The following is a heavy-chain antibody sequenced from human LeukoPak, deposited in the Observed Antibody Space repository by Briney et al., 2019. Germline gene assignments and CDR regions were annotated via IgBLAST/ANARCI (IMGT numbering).Heavy chain of an antibody. CDR1: GYSFRDDY. D-gene: IGHD1-26*01. J-gene: IGHJ4*02. V-gene: IGHV1-2*02. Sequence: WASVKVSCKASGYSFRDDYIYWMRQAPGQGLEWMGWINPNSGGTNYAQKFQGRVTMTRDTSISTAYMELSRLRSDDTAVYYCARDRGIVGATKDYWGQGTLVTVSS. CDR2: INPNSGGT. CDR3: ARDRGIVGATKDY.